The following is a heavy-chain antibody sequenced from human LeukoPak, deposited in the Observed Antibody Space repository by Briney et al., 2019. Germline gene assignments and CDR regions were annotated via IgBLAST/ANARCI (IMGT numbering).Heavy chain of an antibody. V-gene: IGHV3-23*01. CDR1: GFTVSSNY. CDR3: ATVDYDSSGYFQH. D-gene: IGHD3-22*01. Sequence: GGSLRLSCAASGFTVSSNYMSWVRQAPGKGLEWVSGISGSGGSTDYADSVKGRFTISRDNSKNTLYLQMNSLRAEDTAVYYCATVDYDSSGYFQHWGQGTLVTVSS. CDR2: ISGSGGST. J-gene: IGHJ1*01.